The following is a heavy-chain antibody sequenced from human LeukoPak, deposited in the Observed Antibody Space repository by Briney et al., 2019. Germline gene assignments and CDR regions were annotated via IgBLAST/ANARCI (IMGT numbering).Heavy chain of an antibody. Sequence: GGSLRLSCAASGSTFSSHAMSWVRQAPGKGLEWVSTISGDGGITYYADSVKGRFTISRDNSKNTLYLQMNSLSAEDTAVYYCAKASDYYYYFDYWGQGTLVTVSS. J-gene: IGHJ4*02. CDR2: ISGDGGIT. CDR1: GSTFSSHA. V-gene: IGHV3-23*01. CDR3: AKASDYYYYFDY. D-gene: IGHD3-22*01.